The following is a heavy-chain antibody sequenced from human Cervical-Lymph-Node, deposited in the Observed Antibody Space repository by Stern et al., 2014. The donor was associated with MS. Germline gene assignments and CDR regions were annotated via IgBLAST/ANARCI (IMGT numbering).Heavy chain of an antibody. CDR3: AREADA. J-gene: IGHJ4*02. CDR1: GYTFTSYY. Sequence: MQLVESGAEVKTPGASVKLSCKASGYTFTSYYMHWARQAPGQGLEWMGVIHPSDGSTTYAQKIQGRVTMTRDTSTTTVYMELNSLRSEDTAVYYCAREADAWGQGTLVTVSS. CDR2: IHPSDGST. V-gene: IGHV1-46*01.